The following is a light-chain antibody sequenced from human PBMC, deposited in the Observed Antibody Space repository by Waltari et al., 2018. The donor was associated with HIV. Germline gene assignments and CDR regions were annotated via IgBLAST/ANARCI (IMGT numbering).Light chain of an antibody. CDR1: QGISSH. J-gene: IGKJ4*01. CDR2: AAS. CDR3: QQFNSYPLT. Sequence: DIQLTQSPSFLSASVGDRVTITCRASQGISSHLAWYQQKPGKAPILLIYAASTLQSGVPSRCRGSGSGTEFTLTISSLQPEDFATYYCQQFNSYPLTVGGGTKVEIK. V-gene: IGKV1-9*01.